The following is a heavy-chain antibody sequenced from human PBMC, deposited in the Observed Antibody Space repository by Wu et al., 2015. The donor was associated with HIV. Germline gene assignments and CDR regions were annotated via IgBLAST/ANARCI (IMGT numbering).Heavy chain of an antibody. CDR3: ARDSGVDAFDI. CDR2: ISGYNGNT. Sequence: QVQVVQSGAEVKKPGASVKVSCKTSGYTFTNYGISWVRQAPGQGLEWMGWISGYNGNTNYAQKFQGRVTMTRDTSTSTAYMELRSLISDDTAVYYCARDSGVDAFDIWGQGTMVTVSS. D-gene: IGHD3-10*01. V-gene: IGHV1-18*01. J-gene: IGHJ3*02. CDR1: GYTFTNYG.